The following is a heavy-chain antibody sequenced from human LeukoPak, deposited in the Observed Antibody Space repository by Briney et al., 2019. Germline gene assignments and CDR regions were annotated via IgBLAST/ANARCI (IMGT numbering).Heavy chain of an antibody. D-gene: IGHD6-13*01. CDR1: GFTFSSYA. V-gene: IGHV3-23*01. CDR2: IGGTGDYT. CDR3: ARNPSGELVRSYGMDV. J-gene: IGHJ6*02. Sequence: KPGGSLRLSCAASGFTFSSYAMSWVRQAPGKGLEWVSVIGGTGDYTYYTDSVRGRFTISRDNSKNTLYLQMDSLRAEDTAVYYCARNPSGELVRSYGMDVWGQGTTVTVSS.